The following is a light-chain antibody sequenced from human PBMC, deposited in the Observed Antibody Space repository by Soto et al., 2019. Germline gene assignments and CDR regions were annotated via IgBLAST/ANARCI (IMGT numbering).Light chain of an antibody. J-gene: IGLJ2*01. Sequence: QSALTQPPSASGSPGQSVTISCTGTSSDVGGYNYVSWYQQLPGKAPKLMIYEVNKRPSGVPDRFSGSKSGNTASLTVSGLQAEYEADYYCSSHAGSDSSVFGGGTKVTVL. V-gene: IGLV2-8*01. CDR3: SSHAGSDSSV. CDR1: SSDVGGYNY. CDR2: EVN.